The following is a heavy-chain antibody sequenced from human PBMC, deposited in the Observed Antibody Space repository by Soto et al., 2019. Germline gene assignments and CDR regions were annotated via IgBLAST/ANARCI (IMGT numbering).Heavy chain of an antibody. Sequence: QVQLVESGGSVVQPGRSLRLSCAASGFTFSSYAMNWVRQAPGKGLEWVAVISYDGSNKYYADSVKGRFTISRDNSKNTVYLQMSSLKTEDTAVYYCANQIRYFDWFFPFDYWGPGALVTVSS. CDR2: ISYDGSNK. CDR1: GFTFSSYA. CDR3: ANQIRYFDWFFPFDY. D-gene: IGHD3-9*01. J-gene: IGHJ4*02. V-gene: IGHV3-30-3*01.